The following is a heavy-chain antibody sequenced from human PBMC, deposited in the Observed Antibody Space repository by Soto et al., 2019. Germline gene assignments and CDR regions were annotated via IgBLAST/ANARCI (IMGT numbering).Heavy chain of an antibody. CDR1: GFIFSNAW. D-gene: IGHD3-3*01. CDR2: IMSKTDGGTT. Sequence: PGGSLRLSCEASGFIFSNAWMNWVRQSPGEGLEWVGRIMSKTDGGTTDYAAPVKGRFIISRDDSKNTLYLQLNSLKTEDSAIYYCPTARMATIRQPDFYGMDVWGQGTTVTVSS. CDR3: PTARMATIRQPDFYGMDV. J-gene: IGHJ6*02. V-gene: IGHV3-15*01.